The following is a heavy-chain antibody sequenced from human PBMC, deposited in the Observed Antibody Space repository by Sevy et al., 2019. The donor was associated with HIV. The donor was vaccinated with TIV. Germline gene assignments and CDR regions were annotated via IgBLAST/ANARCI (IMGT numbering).Heavy chain of an antibody. Sequence: SGPTLVKPTQTLALTCTFSGSSLYISGVGVAWIRQPPGKALEWLQLIYWDDDEHYSPSLKNRLTITKDTSKNQVVLTMSTMDPVDTATYFCAVFPSGHDVPFFESWGHGLLVTVSS. D-gene: IGHD1-26*01. V-gene: IGHV2-5*02. CDR3: AVFPSGHDVPFFES. J-gene: IGHJ1*01. CDR1: GSSLYISGVG. CDR2: IYWDDDE.